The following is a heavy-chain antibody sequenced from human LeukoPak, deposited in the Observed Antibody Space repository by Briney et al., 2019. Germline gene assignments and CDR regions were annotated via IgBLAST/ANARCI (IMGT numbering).Heavy chain of an antibody. Sequence: GASVKVSCKASGYTFTSYDINWVRQATGQGLEWMGWISAYNGNTNYAQKLQGRVTMTTDTSTSTAYMELSRLRSDDTAVYYCARDFAASIAALTINYWGQGTLVTVSS. CDR2: ISAYNGNT. CDR1: GYTFTSYD. V-gene: IGHV1-18*01. J-gene: IGHJ4*02. D-gene: IGHD6-6*01. CDR3: ARDFAASIAALTINY.